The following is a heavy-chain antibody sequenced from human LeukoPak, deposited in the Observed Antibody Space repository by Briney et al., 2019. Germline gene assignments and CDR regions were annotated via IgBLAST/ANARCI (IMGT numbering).Heavy chain of an antibody. CDR3: ARDFGDYGGNSPFDY. CDR1: GFTFSSYS. V-gene: IGHV3-21*01. Sequence: GGSLRLSCAASGFTFSSYSMNWDRQAPGKGLEWVSSISSSSSYIYYADSVKGRLTISRDSAKNSLYLQMNSLRAEDTAVYYCARDFGDYGGNSPFDYWGQGTLVTVSS. CDR2: ISSSSSYI. D-gene: IGHD4-23*01. J-gene: IGHJ4*02.